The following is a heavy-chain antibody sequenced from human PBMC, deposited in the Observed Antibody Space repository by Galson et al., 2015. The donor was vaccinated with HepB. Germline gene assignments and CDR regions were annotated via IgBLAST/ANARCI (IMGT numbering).Heavy chain of an antibody. V-gene: IGHV1-69*13. J-gene: IGHJ6*03. CDR2: IVPIFGTA. Sequence: SVKVSCKASGGTFSSYAISWVRQAPGQGLEWMGGIVPIFGTANYAQKFQGRVTITADESTSTAYMELSSLRSEDTAVYYCARGNYFYYYMDFWGKGTTVTVSS. CDR1: GGTFSSYA. CDR3: ARGNYFYYYMDF.